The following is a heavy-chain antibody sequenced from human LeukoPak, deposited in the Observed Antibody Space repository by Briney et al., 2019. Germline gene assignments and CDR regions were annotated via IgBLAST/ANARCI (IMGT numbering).Heavy chain of an antibody. J-gene: IGHJ6*02. Sequence: GGSLRLSCAASGFTFSSYAMTWVRQAPGKGLEWVSAISGSGANTYYADSVKGRFTISRDNSKNTLYLQMNSLRAEDTAVYYCAREYYYYGMDVWGQGTTVTVSS. V-gene: IGHV3-23*01. CDR2: ISGSGANT. CDR3: AREYYYYGMDV. CDR1: GFTFSSYA.